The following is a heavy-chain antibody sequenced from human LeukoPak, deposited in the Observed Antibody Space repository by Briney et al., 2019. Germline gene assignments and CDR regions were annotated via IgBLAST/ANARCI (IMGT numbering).Heavy chain of an antibody. CDR3: ARVHSSGSSYYMDV. Sequence: GGSLRLSGAASGFIVSSNYMSWVRQAPGKGLEWVSVIYDGDSTYYADSVKGRFTISRDNSKNTLFLQMNSLRAEDTAVYHCARVHSSGSSYYMDVWGTGTTVTVSS. CDR1: GFIVSSNY. D-gene: IGHD3-10*01. V-gene: IGHV3-53*01. J-gene: IGHJ6*03. CDR2: IYDGDST.